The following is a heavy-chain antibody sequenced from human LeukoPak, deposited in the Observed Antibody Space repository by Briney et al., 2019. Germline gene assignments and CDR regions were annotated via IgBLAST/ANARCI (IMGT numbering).Heavy chain of an antibody. J-gene: IGHJ6*03. Sequence: GGSLRLSCVTSGFTFSNYGMHWVRQVPGKGLEWVAVISYDARSNFHIDSVKGRFTISRDNSKNTLYLQMNSLRAEDTAVYYCAKDSGPWPSWALAYYYYYMDVWGKGTTVTVSS. V-gene: IGHV3-30*05. CDR1: GFTFSNYG. CDR2: ISYDARSN. D-gene: IGHD3-10*01. CDR3: AKDSGPWPSWALAYYYYYMDV.